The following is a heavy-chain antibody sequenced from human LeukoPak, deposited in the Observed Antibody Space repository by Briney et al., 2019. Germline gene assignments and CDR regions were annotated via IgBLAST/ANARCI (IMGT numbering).Heavy chain of an antibody. Sequence: PSETPSLSCTASGGSITSYIWSWVPPPPRKGLEGVGDIYYSGSTNYNPSLKSRVTISVDTSKNQFSLKLSSVTAADTAVYYCARHGHYDFWSGYYTYWGQGTLVTVSS. CDR3: ARHGHYDFWSGYYTY. CDR1: GGSITSYI. CDR2: IYYSGST. D-gene: IGHD3-3*01. J-gene: IGHJ4*02. V-gene: IGHV4-59*08.